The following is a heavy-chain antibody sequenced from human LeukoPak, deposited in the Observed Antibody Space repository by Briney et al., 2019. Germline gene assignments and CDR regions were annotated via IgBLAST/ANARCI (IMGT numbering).Heavy chain of an antibody. CDR3: ARDPVWSGYPDYGMDV. D-gene: IGHD3-3*01. Sequence: GGSLRLSCAASGLTVRSNYMSWVRQAPGKGLEWVSLIYSGGSTYYADSVKGRFTISRDNSKNTLYLQMNSLRAEDTAEYYCARDPVWSGYPDYGMDVWGQGTTVTVSS. J-gene: IGHJ6*02. V-gene: IGHV3-53*01. CDR2: IYSGGST. CDR1: GLTVRSNY.